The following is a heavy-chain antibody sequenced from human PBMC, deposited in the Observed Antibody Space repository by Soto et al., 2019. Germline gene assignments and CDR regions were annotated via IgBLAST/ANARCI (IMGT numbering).Heavy chain of an antibody. CDR1: GASISTYY. J-gene: IGHJ6*02. Sequence: QMQLQESGPGVVKPSETLSLTCTVSGASISTYYWTWIRQAPGKGLEWIGYLYYSGNTNYNPSLKSRATLSVETSKNHFSLTLTSATAADTAVYFCARGGSEGGLDVWGQGTTVAVSS. CDR2: LYYSGNT. CDR3: ARGGSEGGLDV. D-gene: IGHD3-10*01. V-gene: IGHV4-59*01.